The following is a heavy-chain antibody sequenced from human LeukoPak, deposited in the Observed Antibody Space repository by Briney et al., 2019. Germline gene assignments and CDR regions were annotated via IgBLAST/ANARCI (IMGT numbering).Heavy chain of an antibody. V-gene: IGHV1-69*05. Sequence: SVKVSCKASGGTFSSYAISWVRQAPGQGLEWMGGIIPIFGTANYAQKLQGRVTMTTDTSTSTAYMELRSLRSDDTAVYYCARDVRVRGVIITRGGDYWGQGTLVTVSS. CDR3: ARDVRVRGVIITRGGDY. J-gene: IGHJ4*02. CDR1: GGTFSSYA. CDR2: IIPIFGTA. D-gene: IGHD3-10*01.